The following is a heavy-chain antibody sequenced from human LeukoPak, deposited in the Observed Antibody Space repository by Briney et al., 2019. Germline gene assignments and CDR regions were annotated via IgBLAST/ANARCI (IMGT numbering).Heavy chain of an antibody. D-gene: IGHD6-6*01. J-gene: IGHJ1*01. V-gene: IGHV1-2*06. CDR1: GYTFTGYY. CDR3: AARGSSSSSDEFFQH. Sequence: ASVKVSCKXSGYTFTGYYMHWVRQAPGQGLELMGRINPNSGGTNYAQKFQGRVTMSRDTSISTAYMELTRLRSDDTAVYYCAARGSSSSSDEFFQHWGQGTLVTVSS. CDR2: INPNSGGT.